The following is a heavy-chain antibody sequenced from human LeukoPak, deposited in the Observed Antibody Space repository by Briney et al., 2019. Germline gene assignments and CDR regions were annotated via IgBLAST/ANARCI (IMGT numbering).Heavy chain of an antibody. V-gene: IGHV3-30-3*01. CDR3: ARDGAVAGDYYYGMDV. CDR1: GFTFSSYA. Sequence: HPGGSLRLSCAASGFTFSSYAMHWVRQAPGKGLEGVAVISYDGSNKYYADSVKGRFTISRDNSKNTLYLQMNSLRAEDTAVYYCARDGAVAGDYYYGMDVWGQGTKVTVSS. CDR2: ISYDGSNK. J-gene: IGHJ6*02. D-gene: IGHD6-19*01.